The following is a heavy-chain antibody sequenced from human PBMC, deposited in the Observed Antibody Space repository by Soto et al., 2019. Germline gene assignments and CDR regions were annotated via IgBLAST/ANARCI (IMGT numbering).Heavy chain of an antibody. Sequence: GEYPKIYCKGSGYSFTSYWLSRVRQMPGKGLEWMGRNDPSYSYTNYSPSFQSHVTISADKSISTAYLQRSSLKATDTSMYYCATQDSAKPPRYYYYSYGMDVWGQGTTVTVSS. D-gene: IGHD5-18*01. CDR2: NDPSYSYT. V-gene: IGHV5-10-1*01. CDR1: GYSFTSYW. CDR3: ATQDSAKPPRYYYYSYGMDV. J-gene: IGHJ6*02.